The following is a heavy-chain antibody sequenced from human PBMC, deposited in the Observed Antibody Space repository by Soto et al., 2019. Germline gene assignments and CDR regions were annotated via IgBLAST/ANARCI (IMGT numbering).Heavy chain of an antibody. CDR3: ASVAVAGFDY. CDR1: GYTFTSYY. Sequence: ASVKFSCKASGYTFTSYYMHWVRQAPGQVLECMVIINPSGGITSYXXKFQGRVXXTRDTSTSTVXMELSXLRSEDTAVYYCASVAVAGFDYWRQGTLVTVSS. D-gene: IGHD6-19*01. CDR2: INPSGGIT. V-gene: IGHV1-46*03. J-gene: IGHJ4*02.